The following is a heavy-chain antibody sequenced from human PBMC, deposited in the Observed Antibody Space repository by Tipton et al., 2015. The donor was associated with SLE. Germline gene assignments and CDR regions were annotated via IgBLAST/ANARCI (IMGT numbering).Heavy chain of an antibody. J-gene: IGHJ5*02. D-gene: IGHD5-18*01. CDR1: NYTISTDYY. V-gene: IGHV4-38-2*02. Sequence: TLSLTCIVSNYTISTDYYWGWIRQSPEKGLEWIGSITHSGGTDYRPCLKSRVTISMDTSRNLFSLEVHSGTAADAAIYFCARGVPAMGWFDPWGQGTLVTVSS. CDR3: ARGVPAMGWFDP. CDR2: ITHSGGT.